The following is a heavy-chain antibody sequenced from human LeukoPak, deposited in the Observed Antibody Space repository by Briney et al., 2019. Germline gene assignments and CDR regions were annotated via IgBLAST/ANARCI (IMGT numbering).Heavy chain of an antibody. J-gene: IGHJ5*02. CDR2: IYHSGST. V-gene: IGHV4-38-2*02. CDR1: GYSISSGYY. D-gene: IGHD5-18*01. CDR3: ASDVDTAMINWFDP. Sequence: MASETLSLTCTVSGYSISSGYYWGWIRQPPGKGLEWIGSIYHSGSTYYNPSLKSRVTISVDTSKNQFSLKLSSVTAADTAVYYCASDVDTAMINWFDPWGQGTLVTVSS.